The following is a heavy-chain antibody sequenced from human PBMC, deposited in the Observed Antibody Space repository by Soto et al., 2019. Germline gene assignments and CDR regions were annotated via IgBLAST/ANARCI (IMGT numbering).Heavy chain of an antibody. Sequence: QVQLVQSGAEVKKPGSSVKVSCKASGGTFSSYAISWVRQAPGQGLEWMGGIIPIFGTANYAQKFQGRVTITADDSTSTAYMELSSLISEETAVDYCARVLVVVPAAIGGSYYYDGMDVWGQGTTVTVSS. D-gene: IGHD2-2*01. CDR1: GGTFSSYA. CDR2: IIPIFGTA. V-gene: IGHV1-69*01. CDR3: ARVLVVVPAAIGGSYYYDGMDV. J-gene: IGHJ6*02.